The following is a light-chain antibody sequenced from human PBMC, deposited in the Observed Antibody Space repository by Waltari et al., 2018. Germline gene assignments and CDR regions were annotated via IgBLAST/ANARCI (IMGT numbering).Light chain of an antibody. J-gene: IGKJ2*01. Sequence: DIQMTQSPSSLSASVGYRFTITCRASQSITTYLNSYQQKPGKAPKLLIYAASSLQSGVPSRFSGSGSGTDFTLTISSLQPEDFATYYCQQSYVTPRTFGQGTKLDIK. CDR3: QQSYVTPRT. CDR1: QSITTY. CDR2: AAS. V-gene: IGKV1-39*01.